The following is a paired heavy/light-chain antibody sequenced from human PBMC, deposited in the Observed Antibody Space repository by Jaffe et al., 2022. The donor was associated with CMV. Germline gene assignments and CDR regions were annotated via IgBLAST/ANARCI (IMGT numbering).Light chain of an antibody. CDR1: SSDVGAYDY. J-gene: IGLJ2*01. V-gene: IGLV2-11*01. CDR2: DVT. CDR3: CSYGGTSIPVI. Sequence: QSALTQPRSVSESPGQSVTISCTGTSSDVGAYDYVSWYQQHPGKAPKIIIFDVTKRPSGVPDRFSGSKSGNTASLTISRLQTEDEADYFCCSYGGTSIPVIFGGGTKLTVL.
Heavy chain of an antibody. J-gene: IGHJ4*02. CDR2: IYYSGST. V-gene: IGHV4-39*01. CDR1: DVSVSNVNYY. Sequence: QVQLQESGPGLVKPSETLSLTCTVSDVSVSNVNYYWGWIRQPPGKGLEWIATIYYSGSTYYKPSLKSRLTISLDTSKNQFSLKVASVTAADTAVYYCAKHKGALGIAARKSYFDYWGQGLLVTVSS. D-gene: IGHD6-6*01. CDR3: AKHKGALGIAARKSYFDY.